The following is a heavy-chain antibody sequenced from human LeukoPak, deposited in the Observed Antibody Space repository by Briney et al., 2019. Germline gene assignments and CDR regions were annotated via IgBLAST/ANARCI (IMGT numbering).Heavy chain of an antibody. CDR2: ISTSSSYI. V-gene: IGHV3-21*01. Sequence: GGSLRLSCAASGFTFSSYSMNWVRQAPGKGLEWVSSISTSSSYIYYADSVKGRFTISRDNAKNSLYLQMNSLRADDTAVYYCARLDASGLDYWGQGTLVTVSS. D-gene: IGHD6-19*01. CDR1: GFTFSSYS. J-gene: IGHJ4*02. CDR3: ARLDASGLDY.